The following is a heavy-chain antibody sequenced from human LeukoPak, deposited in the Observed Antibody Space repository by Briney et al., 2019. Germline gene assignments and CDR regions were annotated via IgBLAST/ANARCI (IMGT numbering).Heavy chain of an antibody. CDR2: ISSSSSYI. D-gene: IGHD1-26*01. CDR1: GFTFSSXS. Sequence: XXSXAXSGFTFSSXSMNWVRQAPGKGLEWVSSISSSSSYIYYADSVKGRFTISRDNAKNSLYLQMNSLRAEDTAVYYCARAFSGWELRGYYFDYWGQGTLVTVSS. V-gene: IGHV3-21*01. CDR3: ARAFSGWELRGYYFDY. J-gene: IGHJ4*02.